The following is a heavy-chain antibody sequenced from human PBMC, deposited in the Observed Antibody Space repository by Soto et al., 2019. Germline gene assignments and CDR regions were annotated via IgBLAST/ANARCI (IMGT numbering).Heavy chain of an antibody. D-gene: IGHD3-3*01. J-gene: IGHJ5*02. Sequence: QVQLQQWGAGLLKPSETLSLTCAVYGGSFSGYYWSWIRQPPGKGLEWIGEINHSGSTNYNPSLKSGVTISVDTSKKQFSLKLSSVTAADTAVYYCARIFGRWLDNWFDPWGQGTLVTVSS. CDR3: ARIFGRWLDNWFDP. V-gene: IGHV4-34*01. CDR1: GGSFSGYY. CDR2: INHSGST.